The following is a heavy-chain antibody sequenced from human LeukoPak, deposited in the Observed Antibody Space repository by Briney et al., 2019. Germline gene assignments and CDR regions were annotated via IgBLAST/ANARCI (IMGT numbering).Heavy chain of an antibody. Sequence: ASVTVSCTASVYTFTSYGISWVRQAPGQGLEWMGWISAYNGNTNYAQKLQGRVTMTTDTSTSTAYMELRSLRSDDTAVYYCARATTLYGDPEVWGQGTLVTVSS. D-gene: IGHD4-17*01. V-gene: IGHV1-18*01. CDR1: VYTFTSYG. J-gene: IGHJ4*02. CDR3: ARATTLYGDPEV. CDR2: ISAYNGNT.